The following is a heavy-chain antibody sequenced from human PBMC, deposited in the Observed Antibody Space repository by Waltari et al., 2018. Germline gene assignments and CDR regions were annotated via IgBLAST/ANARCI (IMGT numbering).Heavy chain of an antibody. J-gene: IGHJ3*02. Sequence: QVQLQESGPGLVKPSETLSLTCTVSGGSISSYYWSWIRQPAGKGLGWIGRIYTSGSTNYNPSLKSRVTMSVDTSKNQFSLKLSSVTAADTAVYYCARGSGYDILTGYYGNDAFDIWGQGTMVTVSS. CDR1: GGSISSYY. CDR3: ARGSGYDILTGYYGNDAFDI. D-gene: IGHD3-9*01. CDR2: IYTSGST. V-gene: IGHV4-4*07.